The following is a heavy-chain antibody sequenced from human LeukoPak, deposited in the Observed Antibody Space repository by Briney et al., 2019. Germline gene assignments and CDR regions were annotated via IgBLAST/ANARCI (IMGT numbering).Heavy chain of an antibody. V-gene: IGHV1-18*01. CDR3: ARVDYDYVWGSYTHFDY. CDR1: GYTFTSYG. J-gene: IGHJ4*02. CDR2: ISAYNGNT. D-gene: IGHD3-16*01. Sequence: ASVKVSCKASGYTFTSYGISWVRQAPGQGLEWMGWISAYNGNTNYAQKLQGRVTMTTDTSTSTAYMELRSLRSDDTAVYYCARVDYDYVWGSYTHFDYWGQGTLVTVSS.